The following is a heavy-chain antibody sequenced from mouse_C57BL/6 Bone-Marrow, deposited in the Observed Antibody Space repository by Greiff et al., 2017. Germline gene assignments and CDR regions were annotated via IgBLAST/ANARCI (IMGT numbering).Heavy chain of an antibody. V-gene: IGHV1-50*01. D-gene: IGHD2-1*01. CDR2: IDPSDSYT. J-gene: IGHJ4*01. CDR3: ARSRADYGNYYAMDY. CDR1: GYTFTSYW. Sequence: VQLQQPGAELVKPGASVKLSCKASGYTFTSYWMQWVKQRPGQGLEWIGEIDPSDSYTNYNQKFKGKATLTVDTSSSTAYMQLSSLTSEDSAVYYCARSRADYGNYYAMDYWGQGTSVTVSS.